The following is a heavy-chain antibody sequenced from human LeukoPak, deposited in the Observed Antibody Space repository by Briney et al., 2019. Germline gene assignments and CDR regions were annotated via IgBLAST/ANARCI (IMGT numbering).Heavy chain of an antibody. CDR1: GFTVSSNE. CDR2: IKQDGGEK. CDR3: ARDRGGSAGHGFDAFDI. D-gene: IGHD3-10*01. J-gene: IGHJ3*02. Sequence: PGGSLRLSCAASGFTVSSNEMSWVRQAPGKGLEWVANIKQDGGEKSYVDSVKGRFTISRDNAKNSLHLQMNSLRAEDTAVYYCARDRGGSAGHGFDAFDIWGQGTMVTVSS. V-gene: IGHV3-7*01.